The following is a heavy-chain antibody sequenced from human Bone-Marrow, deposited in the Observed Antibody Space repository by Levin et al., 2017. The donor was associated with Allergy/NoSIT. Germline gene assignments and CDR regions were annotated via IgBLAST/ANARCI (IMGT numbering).Heavy chain of an antibody. V-gene: IGHV4-61*01. CDR1: GGSISSDSHF. Sequence: KASETLSLTCTVSGGSISSDSHFWSWVRQSPGKGLEWIAYIYYNGKTEYNPSLESRVTISSDTSKNEVSLELRSATAADTAMYYCARGYKYSWYYFDWWGQGVLVTVSS. CDR2: IYYNGKT. J-gene: IGHJ4*02. D-gene: IGHD1-26*01. CDR3: ARGYKYSWYYFDW.